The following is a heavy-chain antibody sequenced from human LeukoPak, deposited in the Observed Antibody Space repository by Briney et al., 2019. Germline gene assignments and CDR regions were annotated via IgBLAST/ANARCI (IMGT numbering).Heavy chain of an antibody. CDR3: ARGVRNMVRGVDFDY. Sequence: ETLSLTCAVYGGSFSGYYWSWIRHPPGNGLEWIGEINHSGSTNYNPSLKSRVTISVDTSKNQFSLKLSSVTAADTAVYYCARGVRNMVRGVDFDYWGQGTLVTVSS. V-gene: IGHV4-34*01. J-gene: IGHJ4*02. CDR2: INHSGST. CDR1: GGSFSGYY. D-gene: IGHD3-10*01.